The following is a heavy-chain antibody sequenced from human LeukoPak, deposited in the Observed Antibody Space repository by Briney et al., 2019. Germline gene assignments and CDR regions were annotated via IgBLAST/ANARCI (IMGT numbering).Heavy chain of an antibody. CDR2: SSSSGSTI. CDR3: ARRRDFIDY. D-gene: IGHD3/OR15-3a*01. J-gene: IGHJ4*02. Sequence: GGSLRLSCAASGFNLSDYYMSWIRQAPGKGLEWVSYSSSSGSTIYYTDSVKGRFAISRDNAKNSLYLQMNSLRAEDTAVYYCARRRDFIDYWGQGTLVTVSS. CDR1: GFNLSDYY. V-gene: IGHV3-11*01.